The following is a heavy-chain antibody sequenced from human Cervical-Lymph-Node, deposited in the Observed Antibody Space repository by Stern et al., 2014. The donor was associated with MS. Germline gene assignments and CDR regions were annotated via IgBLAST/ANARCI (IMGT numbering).Heavy chain of an antibody. D-gene: IGHD3-10*01. CDR2: IVPLHSTA. J-gene: IGHJ5*02. Sequence: QEQLVESGAELKKPGSSVKVSCKASGVTSSRYVISWVRQAPGQGLEWMGGIVPLHSTANSAQKFQDSVTISANKKTNTTYLEVKSLTSEDTAVYYCASVAQLWRSWFDPWGQGTLVTVSS. V-gene: IGHV1-69*06. CDR3: ASVAQLWRSWFDP. CDR1: GVTSSRYV.